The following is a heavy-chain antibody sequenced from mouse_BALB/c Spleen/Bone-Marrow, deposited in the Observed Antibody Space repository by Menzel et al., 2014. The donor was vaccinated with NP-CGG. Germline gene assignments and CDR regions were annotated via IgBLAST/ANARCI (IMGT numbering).Heavy chain of an antibody. V-gene: IGHV1-82*01. D-gene: IGHD4-1*01. J-gene: IGHJ3*01. Sequence: QVQLQQSGPERVKPRASVKISCKASGYASSISWMNWVKRRPGQGLEWIGRIYPGDGDTNYNWKFKVKATLTAEKSSSTAYMQLSSLTSLDSAVYFCARTGPFGYWGQGTLVTVSA. CDR3: ARTGPFGY. CDR2: IYPGDGDT. CDR1: GYASSISW.